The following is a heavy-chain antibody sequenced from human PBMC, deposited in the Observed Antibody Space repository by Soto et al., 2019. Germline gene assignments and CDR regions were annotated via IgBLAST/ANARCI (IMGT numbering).Heavy chain of an antibody. V-gene: IGHV1-69*12. CDR3: ARHLETPYYGMDV. J-gene: IGHJ6*02. CDR2: IIPIFGTA. D-gene: IGHD1-1*01. CDR1: GGTFSIYA. Sequence: QVQLVQSGAEVKKPESSVKVSCKASGGTFSIYAISWVRQAPGQGLAWRGGIIPIFGTADYAQKFQGRVTITAVESTSTASMEPSSLRSEDTAVYYCARHLETPYYGMDVWGQGTTVTVSS.